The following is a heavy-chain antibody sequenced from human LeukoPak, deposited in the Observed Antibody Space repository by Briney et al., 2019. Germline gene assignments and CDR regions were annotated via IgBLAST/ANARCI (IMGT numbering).Heavy chain of an antibody. D-gene: IGHD6-6*01. CDR1: GYTFTGYY. CDR3: ARALGFEYSSPY. Sequence: GASVKVSCKASGYTFTGYYMHWVRQAPGQGLEWMGWINPNSGGTNYAQKFQGRVTMTRDTPISTAYMELSRLRSDDTAVYYCARALGFEYSSPYWGQGTLVTVSS. J-gene: IGHJ4*02. V-gene: IGHV1-2*02. CDR2: INPNSGGT.